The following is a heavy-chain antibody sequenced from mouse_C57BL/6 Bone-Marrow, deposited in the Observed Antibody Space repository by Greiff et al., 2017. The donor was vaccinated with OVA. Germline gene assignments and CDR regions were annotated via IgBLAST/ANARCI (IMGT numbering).Heavy chain of an antibody. CDR2: ISNLAYSI. J-gene: IGHJ3*01. V-gene: IGHV5-15*01. CDR1: GFTFSDYG. CDR3: ARLEGAAY. Sequence: EVMLVESGGGLVQPGGSLKLSCAASGFTFSDYGMAWVRQAPRKGPEWVAFISNLAYSIYYADTVTGRFTISRENAKNTLYLERSILRSEDTAMYYCARLEGAAYWGQGTLVTVSA.